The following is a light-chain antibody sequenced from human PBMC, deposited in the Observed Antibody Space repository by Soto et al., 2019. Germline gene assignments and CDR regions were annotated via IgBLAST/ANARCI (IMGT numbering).Light chain of an antibody. CDR2: DAS. CDR3: QQRSNWPT. Sequence: EIVLTQSPATLSLSPGERAPLSCRASQSVSSYLAWYQQKPGQAPRLLIYDASNRATGIPARFSGSGSGTIFTLTISSLEPEDSAVYYCQQRSNWPTFGQGTKVEIK. J-gene: IGKJ1*01. V-gene: IGKV3-11*01. CDR1: QSVSSY.